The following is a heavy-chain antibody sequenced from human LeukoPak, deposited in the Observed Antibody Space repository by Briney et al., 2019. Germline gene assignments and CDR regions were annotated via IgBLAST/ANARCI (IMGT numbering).Heavy chain of an antibody. CDR3: AKTGRPNNSGWYRWFDP. CDR1: GDSISTYY. Sequence: PSETLSLTCTVSGDSISTYYWSWMRQPPGKGLEWIGCSCNSGGTNYNPSLKSRVTISVDTSKNQFSLNLSSVTAADTAVYYCAKTGRPNNSGWYRWFDPWGQGTLVTVSS. CDR2: SCNSGGT. D-gene: IGHD6-19*01. J-gene: IGHJ5*02. V-gene: IGHV4-4*09.